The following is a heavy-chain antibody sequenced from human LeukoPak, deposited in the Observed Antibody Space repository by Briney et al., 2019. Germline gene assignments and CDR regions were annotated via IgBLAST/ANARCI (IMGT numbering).Heavy chain of an antibody. Sequence: GESLKISCKGSGYRFTSYWIGWVRQMPGKGLEWMGIIYPGDSDTRYSPSFQGQVTISADKSISTAYLQWSSLKASDTAMYYCARLRLSIEMATPGDYWGQGTLVTVSS. V-gene: IGHV5-51*01. CDR3: ARLRLSIEMATPGDY. J-gene: IGHJ4*02. CDR2: IYPGDSDT. CDR1: GYRFTSYW. D-gene: IGHD5-24*01.